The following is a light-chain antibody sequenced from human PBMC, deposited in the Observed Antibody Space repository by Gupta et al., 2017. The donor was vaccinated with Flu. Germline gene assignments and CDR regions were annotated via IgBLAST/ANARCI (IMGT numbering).Light chain of an antibody. V-gene: IGKV3-15*01. J-gene: IGKJ4*01. CDR1: QSVSSN. CDR2: ATS. CDR3: QQYNNWPLT. Sequence: PATLSVSPGARATLSGRASQSVSSNLAWYQQTPGQAPRLLIYATSTRATGIPARFSGGGSGTEFTLTISSLQSEDFAFYYCQQYNNWPLTFGGGTMLEIK.